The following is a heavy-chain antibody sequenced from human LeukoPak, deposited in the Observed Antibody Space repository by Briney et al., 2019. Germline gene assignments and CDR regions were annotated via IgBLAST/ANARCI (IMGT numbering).Heavy chain of an antibody. CDR1: GGTFSSYA. V-gene: IGHV1-69*05. J-gene: IGHJ3*01. Sequence: SVKVSCKASGGTFSSYAISWVRQAPGQGLEWMGRIIPIFGTTNYAQKFQGRVTIITDGSTSTAYVELSSLRSEDTAVYYCARTPTTMTTDAFDVWGQGTMVTVS. CDR2: IIPIFGTT. D-gene: IGHD4-17*01. CDR3: ARTPTTMTTDAFDV.